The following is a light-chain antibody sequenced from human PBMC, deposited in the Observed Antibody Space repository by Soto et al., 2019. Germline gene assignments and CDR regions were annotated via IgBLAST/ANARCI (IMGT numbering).Light chain of an antibody. CDR3: QPTYITPLT. V-gene: IGKV1-39*01. CDR2: GAS. J-gene: IGKJ4*01. Sequence: DIQMTQSPSSLSASVGDRVTITCRTSRTVNNYLNWYQHIPGKAPKLLIYGASSLQGGVPSRFSGTASGTDFTLTISNLQPEDFATYYCQPTYITPLTFGGGTRVDIK. CDR1: RTVNNY.